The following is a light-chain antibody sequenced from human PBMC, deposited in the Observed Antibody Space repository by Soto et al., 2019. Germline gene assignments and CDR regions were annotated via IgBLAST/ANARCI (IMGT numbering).Light chain of an antibody. Sequence: IQLTQSPSTLSASVGDRVTITCRASQGIGTALAWYHQRPGNSPDLLVYDASTLQSGVPSRFSGSGSDTDFSLTISGLQPEDFAHYYCQQFNTKPLTFGGGTRVEIK. V-gene: IGKV1-13*02. CDR2: DAS. CDR1: QGIGTA. CDR3: QQFNTKPLT. J-gene: IGKJ4*01.